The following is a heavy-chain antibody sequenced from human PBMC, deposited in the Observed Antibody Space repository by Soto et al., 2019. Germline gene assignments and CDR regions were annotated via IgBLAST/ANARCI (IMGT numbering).Heavy chain of an antibody. D-gene: IGHD3-22*01. CDR3: ANMGDYDSSGPNWFDP. Sequence: GGSLRLSCAASGFSFSISPMHWVRQAPGKGPEWVALISYDGTNKFYADSVKGRFTISRDNSKNTLYLQMNSLRAEDTAVYYCANMGDYDSSGPNWFDPWGQGTLVTVSS. V-gene: IGHV3-30-3*01. CDR1: GFSFSISP. J-gene: IGHJ5*02. CDR2: ISYDGTNK.